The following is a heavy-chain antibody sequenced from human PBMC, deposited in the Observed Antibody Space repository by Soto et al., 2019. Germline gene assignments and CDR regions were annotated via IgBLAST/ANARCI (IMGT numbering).Heavy chain of an antibody. D-gene: IGHD4-17*01. CDR1: GYSFTDYK. CDR2: VDPNGGGS. V-gene: IGHV1-2*04. J-gene: IGHJ2*01. Sequence: DSVNGSCKTSGYSFTDYKLHWVRQAPGQGLEWMGWVDPNGGGSNSAQKFQGSVTMTWDTSITTAYLDLTRLTTSDTATYFCATWVDYGDF. CDR3: ATWVDYGDF.